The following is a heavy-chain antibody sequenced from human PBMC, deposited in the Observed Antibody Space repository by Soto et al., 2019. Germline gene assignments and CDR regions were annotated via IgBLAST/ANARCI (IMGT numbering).Heavy chain of an antibody. CDR2: ISAYNGNT. D-gene: IGHD3-22*01. J-gene: IGHJ4*02. V-gene: IGHV1-18*01. CDR3: ARDTYYNASSGYTPDY. CDR1: GYAFTSYG. Sequence: ASVKVSCKASGYAFTSYGISWVRQAPGEGLEWMGWISAYNGNTNYAQKLQGRVTMTTDTSTSTAYMELRSLRSDDTAVYYCARDTYYNASSGYTPDYWGQGTLVTVSS.